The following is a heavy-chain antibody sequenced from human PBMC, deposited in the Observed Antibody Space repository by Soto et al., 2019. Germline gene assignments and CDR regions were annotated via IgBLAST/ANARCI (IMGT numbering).Heavy chain of an antibody. Sequence: QVQLVQSGAEVKKPGASVKVSCKASGYTFTSYYMHWVRQAPGQGLEWMGIINPSGGCTSYAQKFQGRVTMTRDTSTSTVYMELSSLRSEDTAVYYCARGGFHWSGYSTNNNFDYWGQGTLVTVSS. CDR1: GYTFTSYY. D-gene: IGHD3-3*01. CDR3: ARGGFHWSGYSTNNNFDY. J-gene: IGHJ4*02. CDR2: INPSGGCT. V-gene: IGHV1-46*03.